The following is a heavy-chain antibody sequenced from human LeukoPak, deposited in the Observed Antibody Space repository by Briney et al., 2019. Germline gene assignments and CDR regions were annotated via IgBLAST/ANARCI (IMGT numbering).Heavy chain of an antibody. CDR1: GFTVSSNY. V-gene: IGHV3-66*01. CDR3: AREGSSWPPTWFDP. Sequence: TGGSLRLSCAASGFTVSSNYMSWVRQAPGKGLEWVSVIYSGGSTYYADSVKGRFTISRDNSKNTLYLQMNSLRAEDTAVYYCAREGSSWPPTWFDPWGQGALVTVSS. J-gene: IGHJ5*02. D-gene: IGHD6-13*01. CDR2: IYSGGST.